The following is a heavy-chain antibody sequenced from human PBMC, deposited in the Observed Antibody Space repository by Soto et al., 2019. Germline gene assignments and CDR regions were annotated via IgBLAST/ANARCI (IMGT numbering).Heavy chain of an antibody. J-gene: IGHJ4*02. D-gene: IGHD2-15*01. CDR1: GYTFTSYA. CDR3: ARDCSGGSCYLAMDY. V-gene: IGHV1-3*01. Sequence: QVQLVQSGAEVKKPGASVKVSCKASGYTFTSYAMHWVRQAPGQRLEWMGWINAGNGNTKYSQKFQGRVTITRDTSASTAYTELSSLRSEDTAVYYCARDCSGGSCYLAMDYWGQGTLVTVSS. CDR2: INAGNGNT.